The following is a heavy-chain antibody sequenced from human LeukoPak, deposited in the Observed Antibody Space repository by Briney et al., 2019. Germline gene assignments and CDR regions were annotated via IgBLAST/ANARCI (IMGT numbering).Heavy chain of an antibody. V-gene: IGHV3-23*01. CDR1: GFTFSSYA. CDR2: ISGSGGST. CDR3: AKGGSYLFDYYYYMDV. J-gene: IGHJ6*03. D-gene: IGHD1-26*01. Sequence: GGSLRLSCAASGFTFSSYAMSWVRQAPGKGLEWVTAISGSGGSTYYADSVKGRFTISRDNSKNTLYLQMNSLRAEDTAVYYCAKGGSYLFDYYYYMDVWGKGTTVTVSS.